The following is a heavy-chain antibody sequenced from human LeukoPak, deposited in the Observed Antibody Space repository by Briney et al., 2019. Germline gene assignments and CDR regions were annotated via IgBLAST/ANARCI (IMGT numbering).Heavy chain of an antibody. J-gene: IGHJ4*02. CDR3: AINDGSGSYYNSDY. V-gene: IGHV4-34*01. CDR2: ISYSGST. D-gene: IGHD3-10*01. Sequence: SGTLSLTCAVYGGSFSGYYWSWVRQFPGKGLEWIGEISYSGSTNYNASFKSRVTISIDTYKNQFSLKIRSVTDADTAVYYCAINDGSGSYYNSDYWGRGTLVTVSS. CDR1: GGSFSGYY.